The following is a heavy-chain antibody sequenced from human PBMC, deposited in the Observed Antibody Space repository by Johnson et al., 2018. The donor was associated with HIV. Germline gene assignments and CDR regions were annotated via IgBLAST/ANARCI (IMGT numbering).Heavy chain of an antibody. CDR3: AKGAVAGINDAFDI. J-gene: IGHJ3*02. D-gene: IGHD6-19*01. CDR1: GFTFSSYG. Sequence: QVHLVESGGGVVQPGRSLRLSCAASGFTFSSYGMHWVRQAPGKGLEWVAVISYDGSNKYYADSVKGRFTISRDNSKNSLYLQMNSLRTEDTALYYCAKGAVAGINDAFDIWGQGTMVTVSS. V-gene: IGHV3-30*18. CDR2: ISYDGSNK.